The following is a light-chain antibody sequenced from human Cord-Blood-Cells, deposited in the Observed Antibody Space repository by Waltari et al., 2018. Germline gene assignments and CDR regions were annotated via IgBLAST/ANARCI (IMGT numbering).Light chain of an antibody. V-gene: IGKV1-33*01. Sequence: DIKMTQSPSSLSASEGDRVTITCQASQDISNYLNWYQQKPGKAPKLLIYDASNLETGVPSRFSGSGSGTDFTFTISSLQPEDIATYYCQQYDNPSITFGQGTRLEIK. J-gene: IGKJ5*01. CDR2: DAS. CDR3: QQYDNPSIT. CDR1: QDISNY.